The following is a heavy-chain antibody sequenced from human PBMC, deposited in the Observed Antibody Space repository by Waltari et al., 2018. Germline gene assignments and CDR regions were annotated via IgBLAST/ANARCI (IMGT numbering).Heavy chain of an antibody. CDR1: GGSISSYY. CDR3: AVTTVVTGDAFDI. CDR2: IYYIGST. D-gene: IGHD4-17*01. Sequence: QVQLQESGPGLVKPSETLSLTCTVSGGSISSYYWSWIRQPPGKGLEWIGSIYYIGSTNYNPSLKSRVTISVDTSKNQFSLKLSSVTAADTAVYYCAVTTVVTGDAFDIWGQGTMVTVSS. J-gene: IGHJ3*02. V-gene: IGHV4-59*01.